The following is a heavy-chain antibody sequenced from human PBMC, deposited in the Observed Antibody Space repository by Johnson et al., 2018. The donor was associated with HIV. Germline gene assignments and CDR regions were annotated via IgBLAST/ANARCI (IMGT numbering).Heavy chain of an antibody. CDR1: GFTVSSNY. D-gene: IGHD3-16*01. CDR2: LYSGGST. J-gene: IGHJ3*02. CDR3: ARDYHYVWGSSYGFES. Sequence: VQLVESGGGLVKPGGSLRLSCAASGFTVSSNYMNWVRQAPGKGLEWVSVLYSGGSTYYADFVKDRFIISRDNSKNTLYLQMNSLRAEDTAVYYCARDYHYVWGSSYGFESWGQGTMVIVSS. V-gene: IGHV3-66*01.